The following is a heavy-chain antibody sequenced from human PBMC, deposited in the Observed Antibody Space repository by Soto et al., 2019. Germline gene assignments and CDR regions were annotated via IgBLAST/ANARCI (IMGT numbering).Heavy chain of an antibody. V-gene: IGHV3-23*01. CDR2: ISGSGDST. D-gene: IGHD3-16*01. J-gene: IGHJ4*02. CDR3: AQAVRGTYRGLLDY. CDR1: GFTFSSYA. Sequence: GGSLRLSCVASGFTFSSYAMSWVRQAPGKGLEWVSVISGSGDSTFYADSVKGRFTISRDNSKNTLFLQMNSLGAEDTAIYYCAQAVRGTYRGLLDYWGQGTLVTVSS.